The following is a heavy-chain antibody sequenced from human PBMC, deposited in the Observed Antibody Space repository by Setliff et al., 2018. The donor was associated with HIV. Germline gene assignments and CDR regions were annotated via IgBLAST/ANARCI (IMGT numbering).Heavy chain of an antibody. D-gene: IGHD6-19*01. Sequence: SETLSLTCTVSGGSISSRNFYWGWIRQPPGKGLEWIGSIAYTGSGYYNSSLKSRVTISVDTSKNQFSLKLSSVTAADTAVYYCARTGGQWLVEWFDPWAREPWSPSPQ. V-gene: IGHV4-39*07. CDR2: IAYTGSG. J-gene: IGHJ5*02. CDR1: GGSISSRNFY. CDR3: ARTGGQWLVEWFDP.